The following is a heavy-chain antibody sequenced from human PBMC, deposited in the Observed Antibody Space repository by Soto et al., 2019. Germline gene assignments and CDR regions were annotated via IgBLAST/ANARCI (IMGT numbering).Heavy chain of an antibody. CDR2: IYYSGST. D-gene: IGHD3-22*01. J-gene: IGHJ6*02. Sequence: TLSLTCTVSXGSISSSSYYWGWIRQPPGKGLEWIGSIYYSGSTYYNPSLKSRVTISVDTSKNQFSLKLSSVTAADTAVYYCARHLVPDDSRGYYYVWGVYYYYGMDAWGQGTTVTVSS. V-gene: IGHV4-39*01. CDR1: XGSISSSSYY. CDR3: ARHLVPDDSRGYYYVWGVYYYYGMDA.